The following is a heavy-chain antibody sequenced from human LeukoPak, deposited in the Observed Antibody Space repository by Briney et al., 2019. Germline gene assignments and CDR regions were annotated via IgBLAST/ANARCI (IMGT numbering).Heavy chain of an antibody. V-gene: IGHV1-2*02. Sequence: GASVKVSCKASGYTFTGYYMHWVRQAPGQGLEWMGWINPNSGGTNYAQKFQGRVTMTRDTSISTAYMELSRLRSDDTAVYYCARESQYCGGDCSPGYWGQGTLVTVSS. CDR3: ARESQYCGGDCSPGY. J-gene: IGHJ4*02. CDR1: GYTFTGYY. D-gene: IGHD2-21*01. CDR2: INPNSGGT.